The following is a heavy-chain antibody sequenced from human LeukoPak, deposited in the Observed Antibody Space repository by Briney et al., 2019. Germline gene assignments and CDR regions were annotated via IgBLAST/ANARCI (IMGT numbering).Heavy chain of an antibody. V-gene: IGHV4-4*09. Sequence: PSETLSLTCTTTGVPISRFYWSWVRQPPGKGLEWIANIYNGVPTFFNPSLKSRATISVDTSKGQFSLQLASVTAADTAVYYCVQTTGWPGFDYWGQGILVTVSS. CDR2: IYNGVPT. D-gene: IGHD6-19*01. CDR3: VQTTGWPGFDY. CDR1: GVPISRFY. J-gene: IGHJ4*02.